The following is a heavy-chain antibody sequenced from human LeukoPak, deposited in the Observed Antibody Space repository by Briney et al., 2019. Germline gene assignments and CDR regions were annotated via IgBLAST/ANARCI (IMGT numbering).Heavy chain of an antibody. Sequence: PGGSLRLSCAASGFTVSSNYMSWVRQAPGKGLEWVSGINWNGGSTGYADSVKGRFTISRDNAKNSLYLQMNSLRAEDTALYYCARELRWTAFDPWGQGTLVTVSS. D-gene: IGHD2-21*02. CDR3: ARELRWTAFDP. CDR1: GFTVSSNY. V-gene: IGHV3-20*04. J-gene: IGHJ5*02. CDR2: INWNGGST.